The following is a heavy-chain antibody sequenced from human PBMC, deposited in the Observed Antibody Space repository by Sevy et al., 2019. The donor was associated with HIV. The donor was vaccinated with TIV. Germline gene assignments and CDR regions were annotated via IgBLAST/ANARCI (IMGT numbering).Heavy chain of an antibody. CDR2: IYYSGTT. CDR3: VRTTQGPQEWFDP. D-gene: IGHD1-1*01. V-gene: IGHV4-59*01. CDR1: GGSINNYC. Sequence: SETLSLTCTVSGGSINNYCWSWFRQPPGKGLEWIGYIYYSGTTHYNPSLESRVTISVDTSKNQFSLNLYSVTAADTAMYYCVRTTQGPQEWFDPWGQGTLVTVSS. J-gene: IGHJ5*02.